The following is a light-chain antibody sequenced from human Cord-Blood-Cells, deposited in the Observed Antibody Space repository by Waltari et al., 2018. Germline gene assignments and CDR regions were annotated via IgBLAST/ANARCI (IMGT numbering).Light chain of an antibody. CDR2: RNN. CDR3: AAWDDSLGGWV. Sequence: QSVLTQPPSASGTPGQRVTISCSGSSPNLGSNYVYWYQQLPGPAPKLLIYRNNQRPSGVPDRFSGSKSRTSAALDIIRVRSEEEAYYYCAAWDDSLGGWVFGGVTKLTVL. CDR1: SPNLGSNY. V-gene: IGLV1-47*01. J-gene: IGLJ3*02.